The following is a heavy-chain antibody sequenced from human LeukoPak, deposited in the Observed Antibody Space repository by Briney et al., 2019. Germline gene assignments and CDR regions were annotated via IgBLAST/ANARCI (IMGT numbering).Heavy chain of an antibody. D-gene: IGHD2-2*01. CDR3: ARAGPGYCSSTSCWDWFDP. Sequence: SETLPLTCTVSGGSISSSSYYWGWIRQPPGKGLEWIGSIYYSGSTTYNPSLKSRVTISVDTSKNQFSLKLSSVTAADTAVYYCARAGPGYCSSTSCWDWFDPWGQGTLVTVSS. CDR1: GGSISSSSYY. J-gene: IGHJ5*02. V-gene: IGHV4-39*07. CDR2: IYYSGST.